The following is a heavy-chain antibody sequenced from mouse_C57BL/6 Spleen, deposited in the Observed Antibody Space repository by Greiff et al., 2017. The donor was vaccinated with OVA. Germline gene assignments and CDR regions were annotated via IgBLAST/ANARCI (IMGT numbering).Heavy chain of an antibody. J-gene: IGHJ2*01. D-gene: IGHD4-1*01. CDR3: ARDSRDWEIDY. V-gene: IGHV5-17*01. CDR2: ISSGSSTI. Sequence: EVKLMESGGGLVKPGGSLKLSCAASGFTFSDYGMHWVRQAPEKGLEWVAYISSGSSTIYYADTVKGRFTISRDNAKNTLFLQMTSLRAEDKAMYYWARDSRDWEIDYWGQGTTLTVSS. CDR1: GFTFSDYG.